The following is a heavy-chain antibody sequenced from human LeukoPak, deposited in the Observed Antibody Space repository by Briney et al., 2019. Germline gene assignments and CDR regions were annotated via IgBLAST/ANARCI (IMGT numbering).Heavy chain of an antibody. Sequence: GGSLRLSCATSGLTFSTYGMHWVRQAPGKGLEWVAFIRIDGSDEYYGDSVKGRFTISRDNSKNTLYLQMKSLRAEDSGVYYCATDLGTGTTGGTRFDSWGQGTLVTVSS. CDR2: IRIDGSDE. D-gene: IGHD1-1*01. CDR3: ATDLGTGTTGGTRFDS. J-gene: IGHJ5*01. V-gene: IGHV3-30*02. CDR1: GLTFSTYG.